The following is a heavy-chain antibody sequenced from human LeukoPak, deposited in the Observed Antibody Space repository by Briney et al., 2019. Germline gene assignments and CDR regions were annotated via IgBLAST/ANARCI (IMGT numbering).Heavy chain of an antibody. D-gene: IGHD6-19*01. CDR2: IYYSGST. Sequence: SETLSLTCTVSGGSISSGDYYWSWIRQPPGTGLEWIGYIYYSGSTYYNPSLKSRVTISVDTSKNQFSLKLSSVTAADTAVYYCARDSSSGVYYYYGMDVWGQGTTVTVSS. J-gene: IGHJ6*02. CDR1: GGSISSGDYY. CDR3: ARDSSSGVYYYYGMDV. V-gene: IGHV4-30-4*01.